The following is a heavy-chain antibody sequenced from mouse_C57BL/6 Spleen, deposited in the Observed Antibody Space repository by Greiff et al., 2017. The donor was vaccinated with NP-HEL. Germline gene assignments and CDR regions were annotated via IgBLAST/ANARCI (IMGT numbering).Heavy chain of an antibody. CDR3: ARRALTTNFDV. Sequence: QVQLKESGPELVKPGASVKISCKASGYAFSSSWMNWVKQRPGKGLEWIGRIYPGDGDTNYNGKFKGKATLTADKSSSTAYMQLSSLTSEDSAVYFCARRALTTNFDVWGTGTTVTVSS. CDR1: GYAFSSSW. D-gene: IGHD1-1*01. CDR2: IYPGDGDT. V-gene: IGHV1-82*01. J-gene: IGHJ1*03.